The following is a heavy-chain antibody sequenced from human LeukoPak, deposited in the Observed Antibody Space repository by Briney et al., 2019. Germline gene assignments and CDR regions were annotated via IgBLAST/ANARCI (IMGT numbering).Heavy chain of an antibody. D-gene: IGHD2-21*02. J-gene: IGHJ4*02. CDR3: ARDRVVVTDY. CDR1: GFTFSSYG. Sequence: GGSLRLSCAASGFTFSSYGMHWVRQAPGKGLEWVAVISYDGSNKYYADSVKGRFTISRDNSKNTLYLQMNSLRAEDTAVYYCARDRVVVTDYWGQGTLVTVSS. V-gene: IGHV3-30*03. CDR2: ISYDGSNK.